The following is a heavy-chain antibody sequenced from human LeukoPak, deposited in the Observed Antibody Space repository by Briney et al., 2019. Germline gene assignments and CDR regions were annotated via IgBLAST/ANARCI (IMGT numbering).Heavy chain of an antibody. D-gene: IGHD3-16*02. V-gene: IGHV3-7*01. J-gene: IGHJ4*02. CDR2: IREDGSEK. Sequence: PWGSLRLSCAASGFTFSSYGMHGVRQAPGKGLEWVANIREDGSEKYYVDSVKGRFTVSRDNAKNSLYLQMNSLRAEDTAIYYCATTWRTYRYMENWGQGTLVTVSS. CDR3: ATTWRTYRYMEN. CDR1: GFTFSSYG.